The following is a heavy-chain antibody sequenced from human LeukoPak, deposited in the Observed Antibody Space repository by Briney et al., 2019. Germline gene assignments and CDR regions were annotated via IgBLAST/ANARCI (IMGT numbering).Heavy chain of an antibody. CDR3: ARDPVGARPDY. D-gene: IGHD1-26*01. Sequence: GGSLRLSCAASGFTFSSYWMHWVRQAPGKGLVWVSRIDSDGSSTKYADSVKGRITISRDNAKNTLCLQMNSLRAEDTAVYYCARDPVGARPDYWGQGTLVTVSS. CDR2: IDSDGSST. CDR1: GFTFSSYW. J-gene: IGHJ4*02. V-gene: IGHV3-74*03.